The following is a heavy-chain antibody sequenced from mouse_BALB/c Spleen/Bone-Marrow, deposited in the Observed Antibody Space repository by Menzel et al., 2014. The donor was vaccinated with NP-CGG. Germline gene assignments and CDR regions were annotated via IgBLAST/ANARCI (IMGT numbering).Heavy chain of an antibody. Sequence: EVYLQLSAPESVKPGASVKVPCKASGYAFTGYNMYWGKQSDGKILEWIGYIDPYNGGTNYNQKFKGKATLAVDKSSSTAYMHLNSLTSEDSAVYYCASYGNYGWFAYWGQGTLVTVSA. CDR2: IDPYNGGT. CDR3: ASYGNYGWFAY. D-gene: IGHD2-1*01. CDR1: GYAFTGYN. J-gene: IGHJ3*01. V-gene: IGHV1S135*01.